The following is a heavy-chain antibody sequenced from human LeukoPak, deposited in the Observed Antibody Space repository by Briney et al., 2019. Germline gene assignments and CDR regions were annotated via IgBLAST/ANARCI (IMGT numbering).Heavy chain of an antibody. CDR3: AKASSSSWPYYYYYYMDV. CDR2: IYSGGDT. J-gene: IGHJ6*03. V-gene: IGHV3-53*01. CDR1: GFTVSSNY. D-gene: IGHD6-13*01. Sequence: GGSLRLSCAASGFTVSSNYMSWVRQAPGKGLEWVSVIYSGGDTYYADSVKGRFTISRDNSKNTLYLQTNSLRAEDTAVYYCAKASSSSWPYYYYYYMDVWGKGTTVTVSS.